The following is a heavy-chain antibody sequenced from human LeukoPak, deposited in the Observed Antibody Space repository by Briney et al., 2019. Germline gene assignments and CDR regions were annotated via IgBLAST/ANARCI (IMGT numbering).Heavy chain of an antibody. CDR2: IDPNTGGT. J-gene: IGHJ4*02. V-gene: IGHV1-2*06. D-gene: IGHD1-26*01. CDR1: GYTFTNHY. CDR3: ASLYDIVGTTVDY. Sequence: ASVKVSCKTSGYTFTNHYIHWVRQAPGQGLEWMGRIDPNTGGTKSAKNFQGRVTMTRDTSISTAYMALSGLRSDDTAVYYCASLYDIVGTTVDYWGQGTLVTVSS.